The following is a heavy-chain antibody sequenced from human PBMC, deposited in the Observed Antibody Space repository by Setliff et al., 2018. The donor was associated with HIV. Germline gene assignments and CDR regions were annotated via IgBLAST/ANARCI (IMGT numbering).Heavy chain of an antibody. CDR3: ARAPYVSGSFGWFDP. D-gene: IGHD3-10*01. CDR2: IHYTGTT. J-gene: IGHJ5*02. CDR1: GGSISSSSYY. Sequence: SETLSLTCTVXGGSISSSSYYWNWFRQYPGKGLEWIGYIHYTGTTNQNPSLSSLITISLDTSKDQFSLKLTSVTAADTAVYYCARAPYVSGSFGWFDPWGQGTLVTVSS. V-gene: IGHV4-31*01.